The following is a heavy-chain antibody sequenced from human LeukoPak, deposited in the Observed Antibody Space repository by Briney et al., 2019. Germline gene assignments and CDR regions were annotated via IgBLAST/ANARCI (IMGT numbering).Heavy chain of an antibody. CDR1: GYTFTSYA. V-gene: IGHV1-3*01. CDR2: INAGNGNT. J-gene: IGHJ4*02. D-gene: IGHD2-15*01. CDR3: ARGSPRYCSGGSCPTY. Sequence: ASVKVSCKASGYTFTSYAMHWVRQAPGQRLEWMGWINAGNGNTKYSQKFQGRVTITRDTSASTAYMELSSLRSEDTAVYYCARGSPRYCSGGSCPTYWGQGTLVTVSS.